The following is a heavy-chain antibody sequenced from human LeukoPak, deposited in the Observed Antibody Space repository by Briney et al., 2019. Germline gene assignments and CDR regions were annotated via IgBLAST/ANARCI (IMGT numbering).Heavy chain of an antibody. CDR3: AKEWRSSDWVTIDY. CDR2: ISGGGANT. J-gene: IGHJ4*02. CDR1: GFTFSSNA. Sequence: GGSLGLSCAASGFTFSSNAMSWVRQAPGKGLEWVSAISGGGANTYYADSVKGRFTISRDTSKNTLYLQMNSLRADDTAVYFCAKEWRSSDWVTIDYWGQGTLVTVSS. D-gene: IGHD6-19*01. V-gene: IGHV3-23*01.